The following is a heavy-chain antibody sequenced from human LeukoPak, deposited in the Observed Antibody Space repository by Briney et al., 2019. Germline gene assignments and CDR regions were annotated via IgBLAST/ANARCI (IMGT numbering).Heavy chain of an antibody. Sequence: SETLSLTCAVYGGSFSGYYWSWIRQPAGKGLEWIGRIYTSGSTNYNPSLKSRVTISVDTSKNQFSLKLSSVTAADTAVYYCARDLSYYYDSSGSAGWFDPWGQGTLVTVSS. D-gene: IGHD3-22*01. V-gene: IGHV4-4*07. CDR3: ARDLSYYYDSSGSAGWFDP. J-gene: IGHJ5*02. CDR2: IYTSGST. CDR1: GGSFSGYY.